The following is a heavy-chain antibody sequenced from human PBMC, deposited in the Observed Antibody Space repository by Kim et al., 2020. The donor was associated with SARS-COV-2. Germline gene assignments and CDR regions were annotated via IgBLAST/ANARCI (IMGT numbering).Heavy chain of an antibody. CDR2: IYYSGST. J-gene: IGHJ3*02. CDR3: ARSDYYDSSGYYDRGAFDI. CDR1: GGSVSSGSYY. Sequence: SETLSLTCTVSGGSVSSGSYYWSWIRQPPGKGLEWIGYIYYSGSTNYNPSLKSRVTISVDTSKNQFSLKLSSVTAADTAVYYCARSDYYDSSGYYDRGAFDIWGQGTMVTVSS. V-gene: IGHV4-61*01. D-gene: IGHD3-22*01.